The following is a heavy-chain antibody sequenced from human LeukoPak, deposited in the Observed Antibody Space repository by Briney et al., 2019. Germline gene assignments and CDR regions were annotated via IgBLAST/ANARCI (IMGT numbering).Heavy chain of an antibody. CDR2: ISYDGSNK. J-gene: IGHJ4*02. CDR3: AKDNPSDSQY. Sequence: GGSLRLSCAASGFTFSSYGMHWVRQAPGKGLEWVAVISYDGSNKYYADSVKGRFTISRDNPKNTLYLQMNSLRAEDTAVYYCAKDNPSDSQYWGQGTLVTVSS. CDR1: GFTFSSYG. D-gene: IGHD3/OR15-3a*01. V-gene: IGHV3-30*18.